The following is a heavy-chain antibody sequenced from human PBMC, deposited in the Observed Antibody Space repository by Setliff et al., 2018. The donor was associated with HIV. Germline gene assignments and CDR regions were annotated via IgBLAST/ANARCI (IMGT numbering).Heavy chain of an antibody. V-gene: IGHV4-61*02. J-gene: IGHJ4*02. Sequence: SETLSLTCTVSGGSISSGSYYWSWIRQPAGKGLEWIGLICTSGRTNYNPSLKSRVTISVDTSKNQFSLNLSSVTAADTAVYYCASLFHDTSAPWLYYFDHWGQGTLVTVSS. CDR2: ICTSGRT. CDR1: GGSISSGSYY. CDR3: ASLFHDTSAPWLYYFDH. D-gene: IGHD3-22*01.